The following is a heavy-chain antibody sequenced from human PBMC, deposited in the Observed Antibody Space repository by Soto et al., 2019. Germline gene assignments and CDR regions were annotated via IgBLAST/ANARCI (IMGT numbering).Heavy chain of an antibody. D-gene: IGHD1-26*01. Sequence: SETLSLTCTVSGGSISSSSYYWGWIRQPPGKGLEWIGSIYYSGSTYYNPSLKSRVTISVDTSKNQFSLKLSSVTAADTAVYYCASVGFRTVNDYWGQGTRVTVS. J-gene: IGHJ4*02. CDR2: IYYSGST. CDR1: GGSISSSSYY. V-gene: IGHV4-39*01. CDR3: ASVGFRTVNDY.